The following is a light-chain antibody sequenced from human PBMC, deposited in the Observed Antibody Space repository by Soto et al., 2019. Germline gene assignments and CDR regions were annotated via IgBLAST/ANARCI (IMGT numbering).Light chain of an antibody. CDR2: GAS. CDR1: QSVSSY. V-gene: IGKV3-15*01. J-gene: IGKJ1*01. Sequence: EIVLTQSPATLSLSPGERATLSCRASQSVSSYLAWYQQKPGQAPRLLIYGASTRATGIPARFSGSGSGTEFTLTISSLQSEDFAVYYCQQYNNWPPGTFGQGTK. CDR3: QQYNNWPPGT.